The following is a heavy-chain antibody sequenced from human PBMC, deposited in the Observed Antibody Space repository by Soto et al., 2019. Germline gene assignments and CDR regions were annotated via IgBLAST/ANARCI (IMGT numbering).Heavy chain of an antibody. CDR3: ARLFWSGYAFDY. V-gene: IGHV4-31*03. CDR2: MDYTGSI. CDR1: GASITSDNYY. D-gene: IGHD3-3*01. Sequence: QVQLQESGPGLVKPSQTLSLTCTVSGASITSDNYYWGWVRQPPGKGMEWVAYMDYTGSIYYSPSLKSRSAISMDTSKNQLSLRVTSVTAADTAVYYCARLFWSGYAFDYWGQGTLVTVSS. J-gene: IGHJ4*02.